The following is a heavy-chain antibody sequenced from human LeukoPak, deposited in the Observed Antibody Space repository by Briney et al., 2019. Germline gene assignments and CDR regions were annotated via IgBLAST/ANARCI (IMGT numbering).Heavy chain of an antibody. V-gene: IGHV4-59*08. CDR2: MHYSGGS. CDR3: ARRNRGYFDY. D-gene: IGHD1-14*01. Sequence: SETLSLTCSVPGGSISSYYWSWFRQPPGKGLEWIAYMHYSGGSNYNPSLKNRVTISVDTSKNQFSLKLSSVTAADTAVYYCARRNRGYFDYWGQGTLVTVSS. J-gene: IGHJ4*02. CDR1: GGSISSYY.